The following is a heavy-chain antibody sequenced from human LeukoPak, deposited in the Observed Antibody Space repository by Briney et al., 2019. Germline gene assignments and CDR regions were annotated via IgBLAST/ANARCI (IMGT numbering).Heavy chain of an antibody. CDR1: GGSISSGSYY. Sequence: PSQTLSLTCTVSGGSISSGSYYWSWIRQPAGKGLEWIGRIYTSGTTNYNPSLKSRVTISLDTSKDQFSLKLSSVTAVDTAVYYCARDRGDGYNYNWYFDLWGRGTLVTVSS. V-gene: IGHV4-61*02. J-gene: IGHJ2*01. D-gene: IGHD5-24*01. CDR3: ARDRGDGYNYNWYFDL. CDR2: IYTSGTT.